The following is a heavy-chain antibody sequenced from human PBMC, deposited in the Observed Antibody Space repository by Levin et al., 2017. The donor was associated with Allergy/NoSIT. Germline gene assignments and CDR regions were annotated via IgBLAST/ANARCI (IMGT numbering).Heavy chain of an antibody. CDR2: IYYSGST. CDR3: ARVWTTVVTHDAFDI. V-gene: IGHV4-59*01. D-gene: IGHD4-23*01. J-gene: IGHJ3*02. Sequence: GSLRLSCTVSGGSISSYYWSWIRQPPGKGLEWIGYIYYSGSTNYNPSLKSRVTISVDTSKNQFSLKLSSVTAADTAVYYCARVWTTVVTHDAFDIWGQGTMVTVSS. CDR1: GGSISSYY.